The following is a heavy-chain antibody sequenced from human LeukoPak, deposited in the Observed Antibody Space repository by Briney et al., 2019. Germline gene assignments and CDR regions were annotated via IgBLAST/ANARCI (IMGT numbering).Heavy chain of an antibody. CDR3: ASTERCSTTCPLDY. V-gene: IGHV4-34*01. CDR1: GGSFRGYY. Sequence: SETLSLTCAVYGGSFRGYYWSWIRQPPGKGLEWIGEINHSGSTNYNPSLKSRVTTSLDTSMKKFSLKLNSVTAADTAVYHCASTERCSTTCPLDYWGQGTLVTVSS. J-gene: IGHJ4*02. CDR2: INHSGST. D-gene: IGHD2-2*01.